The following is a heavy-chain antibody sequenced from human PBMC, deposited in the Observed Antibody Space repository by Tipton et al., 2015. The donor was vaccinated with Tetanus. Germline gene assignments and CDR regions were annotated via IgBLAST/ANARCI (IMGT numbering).Heavy chain of an antibody. Sequence: QLVQSGAEVKKPGASVKVSCTANGYSFTSYGINWVRQAPGQGLEGVGWMNPASGNTGYAQKFQGRVTMTRDTSMSTAFMEVTRLGSEDTAIYYCARTLRGTTRVGFQYLSYYRMDVWGQGPTVTVSS. CDR2: MNPASGNT. CDR1: GYSFTSYG. J-gene: IGHJ6*02. D-gene: IGHD4-17*01. V-gene: IGHV1-8*01. CDR3: ARTLRGTTRVGFQYLSYYRMDV.